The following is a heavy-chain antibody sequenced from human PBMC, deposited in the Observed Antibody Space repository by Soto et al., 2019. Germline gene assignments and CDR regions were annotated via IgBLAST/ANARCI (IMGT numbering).Heavy chain of an antibody. CDR2: ISFAGTND. Sequence: QMQLVQSGGGVVQPGRSLRLSCAASGFTFDTYEMNWVRQAPGKGLEWVAMISFAGTNDYYADSVKGRFTISRDNSNNTLFLHMNSLRVEHTAVYYCARDMNWLDPWGQGTLVTVAS. CDR1: GFTFDTYE. J-gene: IGHJ5*02. CDR3: ARDMNWLDP. V-gene: IGHV3-30-3*01.